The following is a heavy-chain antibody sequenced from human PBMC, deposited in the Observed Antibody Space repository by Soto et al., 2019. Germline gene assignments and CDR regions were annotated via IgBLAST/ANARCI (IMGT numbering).Heavy chain of an antibody. V-gene: IGHV3-33*01. CDR1: GFTFSSYG. CDR2: IWYDGSNK. CDR3: ARGGKYSSSWRHLHYYYYGMDV. J-gene: IGHJ6*02. D-gene: IGHD6-13*01. Sequence: GGSLRLSCAASGFTFSSYGMHWVRQAPGKGLEWVAVIWYDGSNKYYADSVKGRFTISRDNSKNTLYLQMNSLRAEDTAVYYCARGGKYSSSWRHLHYYYYGMDVWGQGTKVTVSS.